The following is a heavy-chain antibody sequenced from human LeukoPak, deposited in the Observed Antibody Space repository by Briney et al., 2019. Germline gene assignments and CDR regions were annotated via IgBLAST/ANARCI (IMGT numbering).Heavy chain of an antibody. J-gene: IGHJ5*02. CDR3: AREVPAAINWFDP. Sequence: TSETLSLTCTVSGYSISSGYYWGWIRPPPGKGLEWIGNIYHSGSTYYNPSLKSRVTISVDTSKNQFSLKLSSVTAADTAVYYCAREVPAAINWFDPWGQGTLVTVSS. D-gene: IGHD2-2*01. CDR2: IYHSGST. V-gene: IGHV4-38-2*02. CDR1: GYSISSGYY.